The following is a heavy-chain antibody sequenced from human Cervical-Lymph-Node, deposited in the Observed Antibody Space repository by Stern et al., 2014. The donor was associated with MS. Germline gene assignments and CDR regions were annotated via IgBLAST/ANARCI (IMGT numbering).Heavy chain of an antibody. Sequence: QVQLQESGPGLLRPSETLSLTCTVSGASITSYCWSWIRQPPGKGLEWIGYIYYSGTTNYNASLKGRVAISIDTSKTQFSLRLSSVTAADTAVYYCARATDLWGQGTLVTVSS. J-gene: IGHJ5*02. CDR1: GASITSYC. CDR3: ARATDL. V-gene: IGHV4-59*01. CDR2: IYYSGTT.